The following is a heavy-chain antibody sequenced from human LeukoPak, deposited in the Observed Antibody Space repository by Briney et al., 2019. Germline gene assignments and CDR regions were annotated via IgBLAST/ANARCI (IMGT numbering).Heavy chain of an antibody. Sequence: GGSLRLSCAASGFTFNGFAMSWVRQAPGKGLEWVAIVGISSSVTYYADSVKGRFTISRDNSKNTMWLQMNGLRAEDTAVYYCAKGTKDYGSGSHNFDFWGQGILVTVSS. CDR2: VGISSSVT. CDR1: GFTFNGFA. D-gene: IGHD3-10*01. J-gene: IGHJ4*02. CDR3: AKGTKDYGSGSHNFDF. V-gene: IGHV3-23*01.